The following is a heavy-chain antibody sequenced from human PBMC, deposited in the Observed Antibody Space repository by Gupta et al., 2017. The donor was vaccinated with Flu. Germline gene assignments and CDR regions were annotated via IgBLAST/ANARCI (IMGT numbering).Heavy chain of an antibody. CDR3: GLLDSSGSSFRDY. CDR2: IFHSGST. Sequence: QVQVLESGPGLVEPSGTLSLTCVVSGGSISSHNWCNWVRQRPGKGLEWIGEIFHSGSTNYNPSLKSRVVISIDKSRNQFSLKLTSVTAADTAMYYCGLLDSSGSSFRDYWGQGTLVTVSA. J-gene: IGHJ4*02. D-gene: IGHD3-22*01. V-gene: IGHV4-4*02. CDR1: GGSISSHNW.